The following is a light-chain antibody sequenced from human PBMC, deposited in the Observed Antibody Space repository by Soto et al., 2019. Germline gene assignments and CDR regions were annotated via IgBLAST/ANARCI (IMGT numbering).Light chain of an antibody. CDR2: EAS. Sequence: DIQMTQSPSTLSASVGDRVTITCRASQSINNWLAWYQQKPGKAPKLLIYEASSLLSGVSSRFSCSGSGTEFTLTISSLQLDDFGDYYCQQYDNYSSTFGQGTKL. CDR3: QQYDNYSST. J-gene: IGKJ2*01. V-gene: IGKV1-5*03. CDR1: QSINNW.